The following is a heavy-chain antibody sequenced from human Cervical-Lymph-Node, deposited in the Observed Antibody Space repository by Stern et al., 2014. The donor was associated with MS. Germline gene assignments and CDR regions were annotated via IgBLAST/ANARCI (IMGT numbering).Heavy chain of an antibody. D-gene: IGHD6-19*01. CDR3: ARHRAVAGNDY. Sequence: EVQLEESGGGLVQPGGSLRLSCAASGFTFSSYSMNWVRQAPGKGLEWVSYISSSSSTIYYADSVKGRFTISRDNAKNSLYLQMXXXXDEDTAVYYCARHRAVAGNDYWGQGTLVTVSS. V-gene: IGHV3-48*02. CDR1: GFTFSSYS. CDR2: ISSSSSTI. J-gene: IGHJ4*02.